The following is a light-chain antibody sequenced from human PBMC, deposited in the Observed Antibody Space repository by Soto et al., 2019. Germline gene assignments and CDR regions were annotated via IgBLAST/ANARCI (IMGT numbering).Light chain of an antibody. CDR2: EVT. J-gene: IGLJ1*01. V-gene: IGLV2-11*01. Sequence: QSALTQPRSVSGSPGQSVTISCTGTSSDVGGYNYVSWYPQHPGRAPKLMIYEVTKRPSGVPYRFSGSKSGNTASLTISGLQADDEADYYCCSYAGSYTFVFGTGTKLTVL. CDR3: CSYAGSYTFV. CDR1: SSDVGGYNY.